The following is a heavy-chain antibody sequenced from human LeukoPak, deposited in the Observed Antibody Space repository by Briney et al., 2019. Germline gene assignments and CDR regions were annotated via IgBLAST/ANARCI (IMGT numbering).Heavy chain of an antibody. CDR2: MNPNSGNT. CDR3: ARLPSKRGAIDY. J-gene: IGHJ4*02. CDR1: GYTFTSYD. D-gene: IGHD3-16*01. V-gene: IGHV1-8*01. Sequence: ASVKVSCKASGYTFTSYDINWVRQATGQGLEWMGWMNPNSGNTGYAQKFQGRVTMTRNTSISTAYMELSSLRSEDTAVYYCARLPSKRGAIDYWGQGTLVTVSS.